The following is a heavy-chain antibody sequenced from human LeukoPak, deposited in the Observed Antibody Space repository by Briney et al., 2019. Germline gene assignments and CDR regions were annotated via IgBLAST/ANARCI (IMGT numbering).Heavy chain of an antibody. V-gene: IGHV3-21*01. J-gene: IGHJ4*02. CDR1: GFTFSSYS. CDR2: ISSSSSYI. Sequence: WGSLRLSCAASGFTFSSYSMNWVRQAPGKGLEWVSSISSSSSYIYYADSVKGRFTISRDNAKNSLYLQMNSLRAEDTAVYYCASSYCSGGSCYEYYFDYWGQGTLVTVSS. CDR3: ASSYCSGGSCYEYYFDY. D-gene: IGHD2-15*01.